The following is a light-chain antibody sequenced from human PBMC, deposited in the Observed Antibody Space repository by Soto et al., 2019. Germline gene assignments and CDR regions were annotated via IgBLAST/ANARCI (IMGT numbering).Light chain of an antibody. Sequence: ETVMPQSPATLSLTPGVRAPLSCRASQSVSSNLAWYQQKPGQAPRLLIYGASTRATGIPARFSGSGSGTEFTLTISSLQSEDFAVYYCQQYNNWPRTFGQGTKV. CDR3: QQYNNWPRT. CDR1: QSVSSN. V-gene: IGKV3-15*01. CDR2: GAS. J-gene: IGKJ1*01.